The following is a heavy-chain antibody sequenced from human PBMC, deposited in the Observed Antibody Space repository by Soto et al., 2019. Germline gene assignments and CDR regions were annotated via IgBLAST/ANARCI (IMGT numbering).Heavy chain of an antibody. Sequence: QVQLVESGGGVVQPGRSLRLSCAASGSIFRGYGMHWVRQAPGKGLEWVAVIRYDGSNINYADSVMGRFTISRDNSKNTLYLEMNSLRAEDTAVYYCAGEGIGGTTFRGYLDYWGQGNMVTVSS. CDR1: GSIFRGYG. V-gene: IGHV3-33*01. J-gene: IGHJ4*02. CDR2: IRYDGSNI. CDR3: AGEGIGGTTFRGYLDY. D-gene: IGHD2-15*01.